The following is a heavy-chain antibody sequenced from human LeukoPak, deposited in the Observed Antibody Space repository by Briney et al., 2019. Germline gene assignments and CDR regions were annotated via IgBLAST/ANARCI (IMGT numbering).Heavy chain of an antibody. D-gene: IGHD4-17*01. Sequence: SVKVSCKASGGTFSSYAVSWVRQAPGQGLEWMGGIIPIFGTANYAQKFQGRVTITADESTSTAYMELSSLRSEDTAVYYCARIRTYGDYGFDAFDIWGQGAMVTVSS. V-gene: IGHV1-69*13. CDR1: GGTFSSYA. J-gene: IGHJ3*02. CDR2: IIPIFGTA. CDR3: ARIRTYGDYGFDAFDI.